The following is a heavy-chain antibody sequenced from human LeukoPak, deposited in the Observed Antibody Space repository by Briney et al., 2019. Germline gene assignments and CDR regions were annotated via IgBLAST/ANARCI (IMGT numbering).Heavy chain of an antibody. V-gene: IGHV1-69*01. J-gene: IGHJ6*03. CDR3: ARDAGADCGGDCLNYYYYMDV. CDR1: GGTFSSYA. D-gene: IGHD2-21*02. CDR2: IIPIFGTA. Sequence: SVKVSCKASGGTFSSYAISWVRQAPGQGLEWMGGIIPIFGTANYAQKFQGRVTITADESTSTAYMELSSLRSEDTAVYYCARDAGADCGGDCLNYYYYMDVWGKGTTVTISS.